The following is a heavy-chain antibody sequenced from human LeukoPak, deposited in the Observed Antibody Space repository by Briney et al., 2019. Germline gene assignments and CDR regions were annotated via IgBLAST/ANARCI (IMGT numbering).Heavy chain of an antibody. CDR2: INHSGST. D-gene: IGHD6-13*01. Sequence: PSETLSLTCAVYGGSFSGYYWSWIRQPPGKGLEWIGEINHSGSTNYSPSLKSRVTISVDTSKNQFSLKLSSVTAADTAVYYCASVIAAAGTPTRPNWFDPWGQGTLVTVSS. CDR3: ASVIAAAGTPTRPNWFDP. CDR1: GGSFSGYY. V-gene: IGHV4-34*01. J-gene: IGHJ5*02.